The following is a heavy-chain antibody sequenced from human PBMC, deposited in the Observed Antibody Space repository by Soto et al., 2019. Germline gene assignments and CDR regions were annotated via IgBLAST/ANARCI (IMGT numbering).Heavy chain of an antibody. D-gene: IGHD2-8*01. Sequence: SVKDSGKASGGTFSSYAISWVRQAPGQGLEWMGGIIPIFGTANYAQKFQGRVTITADESTTTAYMELSSLRSEDTAVYYCARCTDPYYFDYWGQGTLVTVSS. CDR2: IIPIFGTA. CDR3: ARCTDPYYFDY. J-gene: IGHJ4*02. V-gene: IGHV1-69*13. CDR1: GGTFSSYA.